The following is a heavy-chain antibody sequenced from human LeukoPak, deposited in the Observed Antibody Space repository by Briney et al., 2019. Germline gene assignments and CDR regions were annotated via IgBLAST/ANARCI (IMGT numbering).Heavy chain of an antibody. CDR1: GFTFSSYE. V-gene: IGHV3-48*03. D-gene: IGHD3-10*01. Sequence: GGSLRLSCAAAGFTFSSYEMNWVRQAPGKGLEWVSYISSSGSTIYYADSVKGRFTISRDNAKNSLYLQMNSLRAEDTAVYYCARAHARHTCLVRGVISRRFVPWGQGTLVTVSS. J-gene: IGHJ5*02. CDR2: ISSSGSTI. CDR3: ARAHARHTCLVRGVISRRFVP.